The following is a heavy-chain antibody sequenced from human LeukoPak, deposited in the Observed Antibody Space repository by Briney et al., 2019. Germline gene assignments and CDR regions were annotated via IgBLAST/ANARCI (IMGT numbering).Heavy chain of an antibody. CDR1: GFTFSSYW. Sequence: PGGSLRLSCAASGFTFSSYWMHWVRQAPGKGLVWVSRINSDGSSTSYADSVKGRFTISRDNAKNTLYLQMNSLRAEDTAVYYCAASIADTGAYYYYYMDVWGKGTTVTVS. CDR3: AASIADTGAYYYYYMDV. CDR2: INSDGSST. V-gene: IGHV3-74*01. J-gene: IGHJ6*03. D-gene: IGHD6-6*01.